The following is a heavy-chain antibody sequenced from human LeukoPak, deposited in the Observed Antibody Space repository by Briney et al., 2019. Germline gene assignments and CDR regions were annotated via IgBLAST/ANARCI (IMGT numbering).Heavy chain of an antibody. Sequence: SGGSLRLSCAASGFTFSDYYMSWIRQPPGKGLEWIGEINHSGSTNYNPSLKSRVAISVDTSKNQFSLKLSSVTAADTAVYYCARDHYDFWSGYRSYYYYYGMDVWGQGTTVTVSS. CDR3: ARDHYDFWSGYRSYYYYYGMDV. V-gene: IGHV4-34*01. CDR2: INHSGST. J-gene: IGHJ6*02. CDR1: GFTFSDYY. D-gene: IGHD3-3*01.